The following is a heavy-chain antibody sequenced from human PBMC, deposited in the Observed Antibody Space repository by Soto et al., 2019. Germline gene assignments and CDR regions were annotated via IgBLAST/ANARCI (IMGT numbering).Heavy chain of an antibody. CDR3: AKDLGHGGRGAFEI. J-gene: IGHJ3*02. D-gene: IGHD3-10*01. CDR2: ISYDGSNK. Sequence: QVQLVESGGGVVQPGRSLRLSCAASGFTFSSYGMHWVRQAPGKGLEWVALISYDGSNKYYADSVKGRFTISRDKSKNTLYLQMNSLRTEDTAVYYCAKDLGHGGRGAFEIWGQGTMVTVSS. V-gene: IGHV3-30*18. CDR1: GFTFSSYG.